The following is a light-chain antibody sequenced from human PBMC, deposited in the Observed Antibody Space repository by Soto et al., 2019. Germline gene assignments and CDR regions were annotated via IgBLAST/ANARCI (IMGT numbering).Light chain of an antibody. V-gene: IGKV1-39*01. CDR2: AAS. Sequence: IQLTQSPSSLSASVGDRVTITCRASQGISSYLAWYQQKPGKAPNLLIYAASTLQSGVPSRFSGSGSGTDFTLTISSLQPEDIATYYCQQSYGIPWTFGQGTKVDIK. J-gene: IGKJ1*01. CDR1: QGISSY. CDR3: QQSYGIPWT.